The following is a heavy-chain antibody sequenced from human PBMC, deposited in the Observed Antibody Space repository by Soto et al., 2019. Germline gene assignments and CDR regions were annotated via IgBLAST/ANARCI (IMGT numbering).Heavy chain of an antibody. CDR3: ARGRYCLTGRCFPNWFDS. J-gene: IGHJ5*01. CDR2: IYKSATT. V-gene: IGHV4-30-4*01. CDR1: GDSISTVDYF. Sequence: SETLSLTCSVSGDSISTVDYFWAWIRQPPGQALEYIGYIYKSATTYYNPSFESRVAISLDTSKNQFSLNVTSVTAADTAVYFCARGRYCLTGRCFPNWFDSWGQGTLVTSPQ. D-gene: IGHD2-15*01.